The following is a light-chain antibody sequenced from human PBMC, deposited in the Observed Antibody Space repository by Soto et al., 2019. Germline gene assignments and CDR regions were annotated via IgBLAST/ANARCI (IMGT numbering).Light chain of an antibody. Sequence: QSVLTQPPSASGTPGQRVTISCSGSSSNIGSNTVSWYQQLPGTAPKLLIYTNNQRPSGVPDRFSGSKSGTSASLAISGLQSQDEADYYCAARDDSLNGPVFGGGTKVTVL. CDR2: TNN. V-gene: IGLV1-44*01. J-gene: IGLJ3*02. CDR3: AARDDSLNGPV. CDR1: SSNIGSNT.